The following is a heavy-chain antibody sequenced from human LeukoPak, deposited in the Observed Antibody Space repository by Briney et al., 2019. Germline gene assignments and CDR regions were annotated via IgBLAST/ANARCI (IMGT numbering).Heavy chain of an antibody. J-gene: IGHJ5*02. D-gene: IGHD6-13*01. CDR1: GGSFSGYY. Sequence: SESLSLTCAVYGGSFSGYYWSWIRQPPGKGLEWIGEINHSGSTNYNPSLKSRVTISVDTSKNQFSLKLSSVTAADTAVYYCARVRRWGAAAGTFYWFDPWGQGTLITVSS. CDR2: INHSGST. CDR3: ARVRRWGAAAGTFYWFDP. V-gene: IGHV4-34*01.